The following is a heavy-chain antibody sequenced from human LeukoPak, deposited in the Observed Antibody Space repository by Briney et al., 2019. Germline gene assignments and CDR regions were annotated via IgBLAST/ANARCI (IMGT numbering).Heavy chain of an antibody. V-gene: IGHV3-53*01. CDR1: GFTVNSYY. Sequence: GGSLRLSCAASGFTVNSYYMSWVRQAPGKGLEWASLIYGDGSTSYADSVKGRFTISRDNSKKTLSLQMNSLRAEDTAMYYCARGGSGYYWAFDCWGQGTLVTVSS. CDR3: ARGGSGYYWAFDC. D-gene: IGHD3-22*01. CDR2: IYGDGST. J-gene: IGHJ4*02.